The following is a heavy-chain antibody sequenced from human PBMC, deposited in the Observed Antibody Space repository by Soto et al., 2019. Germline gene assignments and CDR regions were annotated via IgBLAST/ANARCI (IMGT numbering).Heavy chain of an antibody. CDR2: ISGSGGST. J-gene: IGHJ3*02. D-gene: IGHD3-22*01. V-gene: IGHV3-23*01. Sequence: PGGSLSLSCAASGFTFSSYAMSWVRQAPGKGLEWVSAISGSGGSTYYADSVKGRFTISRDNSKNTLYLQMNSLRAEDTAVYYCATSPRPTYYYDSSGYYRYDAFDIWGQGTMVTVSS. CDR3: ATSPRPTYYYDSSGYYRYDAFDI. CDR1: GFTFSSYA.